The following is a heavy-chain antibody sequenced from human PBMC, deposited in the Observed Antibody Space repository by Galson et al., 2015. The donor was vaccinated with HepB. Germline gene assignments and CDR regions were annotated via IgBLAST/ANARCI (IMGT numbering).Heavy chain of an antibody. CDR1: GYTFTSYG. CDR2: ISAYNGNT. Sequence: SVKVSCKASGYTFTSYGISWVRQAPGQGLEWMGWISAYNGNTNYAQKLQGRVTMTTDTSTSTAYMELRSLRSDDTAVYYCARSMSIAAQDWFDPWGQGTLVTVSS. D-gene: IGHD6-6*01. J-gene: IGHJ5*02. CDR3: ARSMSIAAQDWFDP. V-gene: IGHV1-18*01.